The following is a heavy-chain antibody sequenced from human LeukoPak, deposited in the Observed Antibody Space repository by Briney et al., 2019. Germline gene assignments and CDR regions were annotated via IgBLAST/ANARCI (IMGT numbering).Heavy chain of an antibody. CDR2: MYYSGST. Sequence: SETLSLTCTVSGGSLSSGDYYWSWIRQPPGKGLEWIGYMYYSGSTYYNPSLKSRVTISVDTSKNQFSLKLNSVTAADTAVYYCARYSGSYYLDYWGQGTLVTVSS. D-gene: IGHD1-26*01. J-gene: IGHJ4*02. CDR3: ARYSGSYYLDY. V-gene: IGHV4-30-4*01. CDR1: GGSLSSGDYY.